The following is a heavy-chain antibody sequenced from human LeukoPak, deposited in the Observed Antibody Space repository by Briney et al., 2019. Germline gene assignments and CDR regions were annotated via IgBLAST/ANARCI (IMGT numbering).Heavy chain of an antibody. V-gene: IGHV3-21*01. D-gene: IGHD6-13*01. CDR3: ARDRVIAADFDY. Sequence: AGSLRLSCAASGFTFSSYSMNWVRQAPGKGLEWVSSISSSSSYIYYADSVKGRFTISRDNAKNSLYLQMNSLRAEDTAVYYCARDRVIAADFDYWGQGTLVTVSS. J-gene: IGHJ4*02. CDR1: GFTFSSYS. CDR2: ISSSSSYI.